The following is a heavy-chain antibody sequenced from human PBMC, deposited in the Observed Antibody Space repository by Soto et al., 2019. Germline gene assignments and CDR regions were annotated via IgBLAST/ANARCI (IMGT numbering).Heavy chain of an antibody. CDR1: GDFISSGGYY. V-gene: IGHV4-31*03. CDR2: IYSSGTT. CDR3: ARTDSSGYYFVY. Sequence: QVQLQESGPGLVKPSQTVSLTCTVSGDFISSGGYYWSWIRQLPGKGLEWIGYIYSSGTTYYNPSLKSRITISVDTSKNQFSLNLSSVTAADTAVYYCARTDSSGYYFVYWGQGTLVTVFS. J-gene: IGHJ4*02. D-gene: IGHD3-22*01.